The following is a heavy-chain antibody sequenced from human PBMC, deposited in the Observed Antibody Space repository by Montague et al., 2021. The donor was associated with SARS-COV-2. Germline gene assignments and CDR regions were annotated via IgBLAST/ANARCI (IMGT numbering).Heavy chain of an antibody. D-gene: IGHD2-21*01. V-gene: IGHV6-1*01. J-gene: IGHJ3*01. CDR2: TYYRSKWYN. Sequence: VSPGASLSSDSLSWHWIRPSPSRGLEWLASTYYRSKWYNDSAPSVSGRATVKPDTSRNQFSLHLDSVTHEYTALYFCARKRDSSFDVWGKGTMVIVSS. CDR3: ARKRDSSFDV. CDR1: GASLSSDSLS.